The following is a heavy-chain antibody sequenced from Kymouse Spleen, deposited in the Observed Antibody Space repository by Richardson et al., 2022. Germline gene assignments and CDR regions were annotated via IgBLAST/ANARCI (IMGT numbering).Heavy chain of an antibody. J-gene: IGHJ6*02. V-gene: IGHV4-34*01. CDR3: AREYNWNYRYYGMDV. Sequence: QVQLQQWGAGLLKPSETLSLTCAVYGGSFSGYYWSWIRQPPGKGLEWIGEINHSGSTNYNPSLKSRVTISVDTSKNQFSLKLSSVTAADTAVYYCAREYNWNYRYYGMDVWGQGTTVTVSS. D-gene: IGHD1-7*01. CDR2: INHSGST. CDR1: GGSFSGYY.